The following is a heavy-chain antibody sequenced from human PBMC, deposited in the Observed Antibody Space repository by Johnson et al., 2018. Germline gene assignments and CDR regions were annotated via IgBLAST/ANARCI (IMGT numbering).Heavy chain of an antibody. CDR1: GFTFGDYA. Sequence: QVQLVQSGGGLVQPGRSLRLSCTASGFTFGDYAMSWFRQAPGKGLEWVAVIWYDGSNKYYADSVKGRFTISRDNSKNTLYLQMNSLRAEDTAVYYCAKARFYYYYYYYMDVWGKGTTVTVSS. CDR3: AKARFYYYYYYYMDV. CDR2: IWYDGSNK. J-gene: IGHJ6*03. V-gene: IGHV3-33*06. D-gene: IGHD3-10*01.